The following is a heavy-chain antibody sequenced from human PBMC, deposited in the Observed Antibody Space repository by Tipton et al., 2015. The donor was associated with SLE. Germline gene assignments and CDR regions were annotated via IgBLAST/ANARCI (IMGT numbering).Heavy chain of an antibody. V-gene: IGHV4-39*07. Sequence: TLSLTCTVSGVSITPRSYQWAWIRQSPGKGLEWIGSIYYSGATYYNPSLTSRVTLSIDSSKNQFSLRLQSVTAADSAVFYCARGAALLRFLEWLFRDYFDDWGQGTLVTVTS. D-gene: IGHD3-3*01. J-gene: IGHJ4*02. CDR1: GVSITPRSYQ. CDR2: IYYSGAT. CDR3: ARGAALLRFLEWLFRDYFDD.